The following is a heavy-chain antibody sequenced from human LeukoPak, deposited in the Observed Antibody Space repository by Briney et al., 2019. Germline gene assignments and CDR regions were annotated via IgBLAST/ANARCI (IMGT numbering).Heavy chain of an antibody. Sequence: GGSLRLSCAASGFTFSSYWMSWVRQAPGKGLEWVSSISSSSRYIYYADSVKGRFTISRDNAKNSLYLQMNSLTVDDTAVYYCVRGSSMDVWGKGITVTVSS. CDR3: VRGSSMDV. V-gene: IGHV3-21*01. CDR2: ISSSSRYI. CDR1: GFTFSSYW. J-gene: IGHJ6*03.